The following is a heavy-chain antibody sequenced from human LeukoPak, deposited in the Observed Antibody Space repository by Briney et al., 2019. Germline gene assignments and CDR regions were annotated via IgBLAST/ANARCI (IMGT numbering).Heavy chain of an antibody. V-gene: IGHV5-51*01. CDR2: IYPDDSDI. D-gene: IGHD3-22*01. J-gene: IGHJ4*02. CDR1: GYNFITYW. CDR3: ARQNEGSGYTLDY. Sequence: GESLKISCKGSGYNFITYWIGWVRQMPGKGLEWVGIIYPDDSDIKYGPSFQGRVTISADKSISTAYLQWSSLKASDTAMYYCARQNEGSGYTLDYWGQGTLVTVSS.